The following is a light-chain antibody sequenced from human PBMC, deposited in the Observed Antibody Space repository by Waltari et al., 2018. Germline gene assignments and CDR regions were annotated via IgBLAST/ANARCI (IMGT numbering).Light chain of an antibody. J-gene: IGKJ4*01. CDR3: QQGNSDPLT. V-gene: IGKV1-13*02. CDR2: YAN. Sequence: AIQMSQSPSSLSASVGDRVTITCRASQGINSYLNWYQQKPGKAPKLLIYYANSLASGVPSRFSGSGSGTEFTLTISSLQPEDFATYYCQQGNSDPLTFGGGTKVEIK. CDR1: QGINSY.